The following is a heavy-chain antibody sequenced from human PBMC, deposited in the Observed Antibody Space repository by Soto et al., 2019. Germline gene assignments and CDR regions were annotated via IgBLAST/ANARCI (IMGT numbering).Heavy chain of an antibody. D-gene: IGHD2-2*01. CDR3: ARDFPYCGSTSCYSAAPKY. J-gene: IGHJ4*02. V-gene: IGHV3-30-3*01. CDR2: MSHDGSSS. Sequence: GGSLRLSCAASGFSFSNYAMHWVRQTPDKGLEWVAVMSHDGSSSFYADSVKGRFTISRDNSKTTLYLQMNSLSTEDTAVYYCARDFPYCGSTSCYSAAPKYWGQGTLVTVS. CDR1: GFSFSNYA.